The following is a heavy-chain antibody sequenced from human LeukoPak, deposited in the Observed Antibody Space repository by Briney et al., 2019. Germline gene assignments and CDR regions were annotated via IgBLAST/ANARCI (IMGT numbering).Heavy chain of an antibody. CDR3: ARSQWLPWFDP. CDR2: INPNSGGT. J-gene: IGHJ5*02. V-gene: IGHV1-2*02. Sequence: GASVKVSCKASGYTFTSYGISWVRQAPGQGLEWMGWINPNSGGTNYAQKFQGRVTMTRDTSISTAYMELSRLRSDDTAVYYCARSQWLPWFDPWGQGTLVTVSS. CDR1: GYTFTSYG. D-gene: IGHD3-22*01.